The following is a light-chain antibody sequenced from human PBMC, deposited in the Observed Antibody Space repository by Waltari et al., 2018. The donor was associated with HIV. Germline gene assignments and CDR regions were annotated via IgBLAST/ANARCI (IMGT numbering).Light chain of an antibody. Sequence: EIVLTQSPATLSLSPGERATLSCRASQSVSSYLAWYQQKPGQAPRLLIYDASNRATGIPARCSGSGSGTDFTLTISSLEPEDFAVYYCQQRSNWGYTFGQGTKLEIK. CDR3: QQRSNWGYT. V-gene: IGKV3-11*01. CDR1: QSVSSY. CDR2: DAS. J-gene: IGKJ2*01.